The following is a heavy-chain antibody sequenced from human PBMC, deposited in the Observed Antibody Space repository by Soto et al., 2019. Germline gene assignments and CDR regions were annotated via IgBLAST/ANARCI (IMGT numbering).Heavy chain of an antibody. J-gene: IGHJ4*02. Sequence: PSETLSLTCTVSGGSISSYYWSWIRQPPGKGLEWIGYSYYSGSTNYNPYLKSRVTISVDTSKNQFSLKLSSVTAADTAVYYCARMYSSSSGRYFDYWGQGTLVTVSS. CDR1: GGSISSYY. CDR3: ARMYSSSSGRYFDY. D-gene: IGHD6-6*01. CDR2: SYYSGST. V-gene: IGHV4-59*01.